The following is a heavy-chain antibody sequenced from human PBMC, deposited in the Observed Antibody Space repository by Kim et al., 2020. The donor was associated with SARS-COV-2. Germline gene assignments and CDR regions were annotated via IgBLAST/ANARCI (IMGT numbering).Heavy chain of an antibody. Sequence: SETLSLTCTVSGGSISSGSYYWSWIRQPAGKGLEWIGRIYTSGSTNYNPSLKSRVTISVDTSKNQFSLKLSSVTAADTAVYYCAGATVVTLFGMDVWGQGTTVTVSS. CDR1: GGSISSGSYY. CDR2: IYTSGST. V-gene: IGHV4-61*02. D-gene: IGHD4-17*01. CDR3: AGATVVTLFGMDV. J-gene: IGHJ6*02.